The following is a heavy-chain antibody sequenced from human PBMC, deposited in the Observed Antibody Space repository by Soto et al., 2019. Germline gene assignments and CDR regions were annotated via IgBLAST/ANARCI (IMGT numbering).Heavy chain of an antibody. V-gene: IGHV4-59*01. J-gene: IGHJ4*02. CDR1: GGTINNYY. CDR2: IYYSGST. Sequence: ETLSLTCTVSGGTINNYYWSWIRQPPGKGLEWIGNIYYSGSTSYNPSLKSRVTISVDTSKNQFSLKLSSVTAADTAVYYCARWGDYGGNSKYYLDYWGQGTLVTVSS. CDR3: ARWGDYGGNSKYYLDY. D-gene: IGHD4-17*01.